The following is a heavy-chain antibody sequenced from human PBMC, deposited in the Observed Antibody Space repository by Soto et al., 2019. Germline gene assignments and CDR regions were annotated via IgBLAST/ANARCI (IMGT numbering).Heavy chain of an antibody. V-gene: IGHV3-74*01. CDR1: GIIFTNYW. CDR3: XTVFEY. Sequence: EVQLVESGGGLVQPGGSLRLSCAASGIIFTNYWMHWVRQAPGKGLVWVSRIDNDGSGTSYADSVKGRFTISRDNAKNPVXXXXXXXXXXXXXXXXCXTVFEYWGQGTLVTVXS. CDR2: IDNDGSGT. J-gene: IGHJ4*02.